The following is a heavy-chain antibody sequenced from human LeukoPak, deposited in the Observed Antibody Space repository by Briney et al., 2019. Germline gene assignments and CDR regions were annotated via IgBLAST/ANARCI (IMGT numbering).Heavy chain of an antibody. CDR3: AREPPLGYCSSTSCFDP. V-gene: IGHV1-69*13. Sequence: SVKVSSKASGSTFSSYAISWVRQAPGQGLEWMGGIIPIFGTANYAQKFQGRVTITADESTSTAYMKLSSLRSEDTAVYYCAREPPLGYCSSTSCFDPWGQGTLVTVSS. J-gene: IGHJ5*02. CDR1: GSTFSSYA. CDR2: IIPIFGTA. D-gene: IGHD2-2*01.